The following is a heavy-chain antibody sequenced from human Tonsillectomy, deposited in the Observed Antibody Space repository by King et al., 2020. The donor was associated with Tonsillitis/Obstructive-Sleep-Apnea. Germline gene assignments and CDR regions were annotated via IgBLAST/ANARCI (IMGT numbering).Heavy chain of an antibody. CDR1: GYTFTDYY. CDR3: ASCPRGYSYGSVDY. J-gene: IGHJ4*02. V-gene: IGHV1-2*02. CDR2: INPNSGGT. Sequence: HVQLVESGAEVKKPGASVKVSCKASGYTFTDYYMHWVRQAPGQGLEWMGWINPNSGGTDSAQKFRGRVTMTRDTSISTAYMELSSLTSDDTAVYYCASCPRGYSYGSVDYWGQGTLVTVSS. D-gene: IGHD5-18*01.